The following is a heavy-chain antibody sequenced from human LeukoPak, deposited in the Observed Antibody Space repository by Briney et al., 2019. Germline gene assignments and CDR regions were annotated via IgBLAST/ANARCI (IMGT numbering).Heavy chain of an antibody. J-gene: IGHJ4*02. CDR1: GYSISSGYY. CDR3: ARDSKQQLEYYFDY. Sequence: PSETLSLTCTVSGYSISSGYYWGWIRQPPGKGLEWIGSIYHSGSTYYNPSLKSRVTISVDTSKNQFSLKLSSVTAAGTAVYYCARDSKQQLEYYFDYWGQGTLVTVSS. CDR2: IYHSGST. V-gene: IGHV4-38-2*02. D-gene: IGHD6-13*01.